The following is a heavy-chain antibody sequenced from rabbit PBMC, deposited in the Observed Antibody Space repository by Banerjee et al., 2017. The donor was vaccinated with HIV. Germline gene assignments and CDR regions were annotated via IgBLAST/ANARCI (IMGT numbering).Heavy chain of an antibody. CDR2: IYAGSSGTT. J-gene: IGHJ4*01. CDR1: GFTLSSYW. CDR3: ARDPSYTSYTGYSNL. V-gene: IGHV1S40*01. D-gene: IGHD7-1*01. Sequence: QSLEESGGDLVKPGASLTLSCKASGFTLSSYWICWVRQAPGKGLEWIACIYAGSSGTTYYANWAKGRFTISRASSTTVTLQMTGLTAADTATYFCARDPSYTSYTGYSNLRGQGTLVTVS.